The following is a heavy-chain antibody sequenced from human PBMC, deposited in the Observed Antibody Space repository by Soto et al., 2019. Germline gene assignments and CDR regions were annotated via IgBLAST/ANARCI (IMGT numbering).Heavy chain of an antibody. CDR1: GFTFSDYY. CDR2: ISSSSGNT. CDR3: VRDQLYYYDIFGRPLNGFDI. D-gene: IGHD3-22*01. J-gene: IGHJ3*02. Sequence: GGSLRLSCAASGFTFSDYYMSWIRQAPGKGLEWVSYISSSSGNTNYADSVKGRFTISRDNAKNSLYLQMNSLGAEDTALYYCVRDQLYYYDIFGRPLNGFDIWGQGTMVTVSS. V-gene: IGHV3-11*06.